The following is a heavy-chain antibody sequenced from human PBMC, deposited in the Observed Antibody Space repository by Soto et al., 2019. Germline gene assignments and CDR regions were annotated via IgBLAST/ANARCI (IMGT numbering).Heavy chain of an antibody. D-gene: IGHD3-22*01. CDR2: IYHTGAT. V-gene: IGHV4-31*03. CDR1: GGSIRGGCFY. J-gene: IGHJ4*02. Sequence: PXETLSLPCTVSGGSIRGGCFYWTWVRLHPGKGLEWIGYIYHTGATYYNPSLKSRVAISGDTSKNQFSLRLGSVTAADTAVYYCAREGNFYDGSAYPGGFDYWGQGTLVTVSS. CDR3: AREGNFYDGSAYPGGFDY.